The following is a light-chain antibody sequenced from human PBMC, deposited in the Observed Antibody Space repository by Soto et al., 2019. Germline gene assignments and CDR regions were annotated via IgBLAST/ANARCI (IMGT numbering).Light chain of an antibody. CDR1: ESVTSTY. CDR2: AAS. Sequence: EVVLTQSPGTLHLSPGERATLSCRTSESVTSTYLAWYQQKPGQPPRLLIYAASSRAAGIPDRFLGSGSGTDFTLTISRLEPEDFAVYYCQLFVSSPRYTFGRGTKLEIK. J-gene: IGKJ2*01. V-gene: IGKV3-20*01. CDR3: QLFVSSPRYT.